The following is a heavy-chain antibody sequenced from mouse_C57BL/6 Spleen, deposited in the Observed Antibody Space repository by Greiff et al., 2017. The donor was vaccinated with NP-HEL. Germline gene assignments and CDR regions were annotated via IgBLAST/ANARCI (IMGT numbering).Heavy chain of an antibody. CDR2: ISSGSSTI. Sequence: EVKVEESGGGLVKPGGSLKLSCAASGFTFSDYGMHWVRQAPEKGLEWVAYISSGSSTIYYADTVKGRFTISRDNAKNTLFLQMTSLRSEDTAMYYCARSVTAYAMDYWGQGTSVTVSS. CDR1: GFTFSDYG. J-gene: IGHJ4*01. V-gene: IGHV5-17*01. D-gene: IGHD2-2*01. CDR3: ARSVTAYAMDY.